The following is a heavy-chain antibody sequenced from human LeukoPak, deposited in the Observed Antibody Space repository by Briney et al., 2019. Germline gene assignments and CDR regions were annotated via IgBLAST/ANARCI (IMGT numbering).Heavy chain of an antibody. J-gene: IGHJ4*02. CDR2: VFHSGST. V-gene: IGHV4-30-2*01. CDR1: GASMSSGGFS. CDR3: ARQSFSGDFDY. Sequence: SETLSLTCAVSGASMSSGGFSWSWIRQPPGKGLEWIGFVFHSGSTHYNPSLRSRVTMSIDTSKNLFSLNLISVTAADTALCYCARQSFSGDFDYWGQGILVTVSS. D-gene: IGHD3-3*02.